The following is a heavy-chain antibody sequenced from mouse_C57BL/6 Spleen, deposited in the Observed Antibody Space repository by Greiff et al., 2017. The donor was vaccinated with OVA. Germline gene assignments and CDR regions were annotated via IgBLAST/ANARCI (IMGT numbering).Heavy chain of an antibody. V-gene: IGHV3-6*01. CDR3: ARDRDYGSDY. J-gene: IGHJ2*01. CDR2: ISYDGSN. CDR1: GYSITSGYY. Sequence: EVKLMESGPGLVKPSQSLSLTCSVTGYSITSGYYWNWIRQFPGNKLEWMGYISYDGSNNYNPSLKNRISITRVTSKNQFFLKLNSVTTEDTATYYCARDRDYGSDYWGQGTTLTVSS. D-gene: IGHD1-1*01.